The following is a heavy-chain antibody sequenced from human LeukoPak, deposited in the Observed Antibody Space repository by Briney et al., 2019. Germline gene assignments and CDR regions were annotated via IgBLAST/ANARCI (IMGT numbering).Heavy chain of an antibody. CDR2: ISAYNGNT. D-gene: IGHD3-22*01. V-gene: IGHV1-18*01. CDR1: GYTFTSYG. CDR3: ARDSYYDSSGYVVY. J-gene: IGHJ4*02. Sequence: GASVKVSCKASGYTFTSYGISWVRQAPGQGLEWMGWISAYNGNTNYAQKLQGRVTMTTDTSTSTAYMELRSLRSDDTAVYYCARDSYYDSSGYVVYWGQGTLVTVSS.